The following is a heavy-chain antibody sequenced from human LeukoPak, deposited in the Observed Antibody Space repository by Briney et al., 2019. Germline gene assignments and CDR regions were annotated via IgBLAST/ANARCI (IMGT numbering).Heavy chain of an antibody. D-gene: IGHD6-6*01. J-gene: IGHJ4*02. CDR2: INPNTGGT. V-gene: IGHV1-2*02. CDR1: GYTFTGNY. CDR3: ARLDRYSSGFDY. Sequence: ASVKVSCKASGYTFTGNYVHWVRQAPGQRLEWVGWINPNTGGTNYVQRFQGRVAMTRDTSINTAYMELSRLTSDDTAVYYCARLDRYSSGFDYWGQGTLVTVS.